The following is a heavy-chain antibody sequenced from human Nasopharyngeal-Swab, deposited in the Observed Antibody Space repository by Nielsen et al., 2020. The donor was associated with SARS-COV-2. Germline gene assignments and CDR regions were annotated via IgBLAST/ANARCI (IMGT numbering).Heavy chain of an antibody. D-gene: IGHD3-22*01. Sequence: IRQPPGKGLEWMGEINHSGSTNYNPSLKSRVTISVDTSKNQFSLKMSTVSAADTAVYYCARGQGPRHYYDSSGYYYDVLGRGYYFDYWGQGTLVTVSS. J-gene: IGHJ4*02. V-gene: IGHV4-34*01. CDR3: ARGQGPRHYYDSSGYYYDVLGRGYYFDY. CDR2: INHSGST.